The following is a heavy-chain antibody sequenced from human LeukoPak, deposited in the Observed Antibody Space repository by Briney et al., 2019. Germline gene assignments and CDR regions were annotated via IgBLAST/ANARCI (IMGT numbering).Heavy chain of an antibody. CDR3: ARHGSSYYDFWSPFYYFDY. CDR1: GGSFSGYY. J-gene: IGHJ4*02. CDR2: INHSGST. D-gene: IGHD3-3*01. V-gene: IGHV4-34*01. Sequence: PSETLSLTCAVYGGSFSGYYWSWIRQPPGKGLEWIGEINHSGSTNYNPSLKSRVTISVDTSKNQFSLKLSSVTAADTAVYYCARHGSSYYDFWSPFYYFDYWGQGTLVTVSS.